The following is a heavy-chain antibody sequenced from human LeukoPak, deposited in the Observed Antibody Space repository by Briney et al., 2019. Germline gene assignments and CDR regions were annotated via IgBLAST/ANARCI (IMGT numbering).Heavy chain of an antibody. J-gene: IGHJ6*03. D-gene: IGHD5-12*01. CDR2: IYYSGST. V-gene: IGHV4-59*01. Sequence: PSETLSLTCTVSGGSISSYYWSWTRQPPGKGLEWIGYIYYSGSTNYNPSLRSRVTISVDTSKNQFSLKLSSVTAADTAVYYCARSYSGYDFNSVSYYYYMDVWGKGTTVTVSS. CDR3: ARSYSGYDFNSVSYYYYMDV. CDR1: GGSISSYY.